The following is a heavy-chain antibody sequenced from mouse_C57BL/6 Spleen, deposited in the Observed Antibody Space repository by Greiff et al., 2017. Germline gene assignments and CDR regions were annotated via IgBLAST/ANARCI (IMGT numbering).Heavy chain of an antibody. J-gene: IGHJ3*01. D-gene: IGHD2-4*01. CDR3: ASGDDYDAWFAY. V-gene: IGHV1-64*01. CDR1: GYTFTSYW. CDR2: IHPNSGST. Sequence: QVQLQQPGAELVKPGASVKLSCKASGYTFTSYWMHWVKQRPGQGLEWIGMIHPNSGSTNYNEKFKSKATLTVDKSSSTAYMQLSSLTSEDSAVYYCASGDDYDAWFAYWGQGTLVTVSA.